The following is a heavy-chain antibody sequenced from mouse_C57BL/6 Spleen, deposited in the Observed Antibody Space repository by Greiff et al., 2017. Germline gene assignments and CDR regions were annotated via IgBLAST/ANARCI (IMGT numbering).Heavy chain of an antibody. CDR1: GYTFTDYE. CDR2: IDPETGGT. Sequence: QVQLQQSGAELVRPGASVTLSCKASGYTFTDYEMHWVKQTPVHGLEWIGAIDPETGGTAYNQKFKGKAILTADKSSSTAYMELRSLTSEDSAVYYCTRGGRNYFDYWGQGTTLTVSS. CDR3: TRGGRNYFDY. V-gene: IGHV1-15*01. J-gene: IGHJ2*01.